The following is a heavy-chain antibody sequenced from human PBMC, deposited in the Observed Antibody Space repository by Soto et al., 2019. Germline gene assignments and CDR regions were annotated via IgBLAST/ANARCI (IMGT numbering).Heavy chain of an antibody. J-gene: IGHJ3*02. Sequence: QVQLVQSGAEVKKPGASVKVSCKASGYTFTTYGINWVRQAPGQGLEWMGWISAYNGNTNYAQKFQGRVTMTTATTTSTADMELRSLSSDDTAVYYCARHHSSGWYFDAFDSGGQGTMVTVSS. D-gene: IGHD6-19*01. CDR2: ISAYNGNT. CDR3: ARHHSSGWYFDAFDS. V-gene: IGHV1-18*01. CDR1: GYTFTTYG.